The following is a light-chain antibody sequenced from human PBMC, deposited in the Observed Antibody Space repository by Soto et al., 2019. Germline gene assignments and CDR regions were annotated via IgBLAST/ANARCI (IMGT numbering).Light chain of an antibody. CDR1: SSDVGGYNY. Sequence: QSVLTQPASVSGSPGQSITISCTGTSSDVGGYNYVSWYQHHPGKAPKLMIYDVSDRPSGVSNRFSGSKSGNTASLTISGLQAEDEADYYCSSYTRSTTLVVFGGGTKVTVL. CDR3: SSYTRSTTLVV. J-gene: IGLJ2*01. V-gene: IGLV2-14*01. CDR2: DVS.